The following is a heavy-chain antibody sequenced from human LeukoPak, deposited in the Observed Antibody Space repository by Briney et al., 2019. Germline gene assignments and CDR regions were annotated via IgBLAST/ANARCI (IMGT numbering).Heavy chain of an antibody. CDR1: GGTFSSYA. CDR3: AGTVLTIFGVPIMEYFDY. Sequence: SVKVSCKASGGTFSSYAISWVRQAPGQGLEWMGGIIPIFGTANYAQKFQGRVTITTDESTSTAYMELSSLRSEDTAVYYCAGTVLTIFGVPIMEYFDYWGQGTLVTVSS. D-gene: IGHD3-3*01. V-gene: IGHV1-69*05. CDR2: IIPIFGTA. J-gene: IGHJ4*02.